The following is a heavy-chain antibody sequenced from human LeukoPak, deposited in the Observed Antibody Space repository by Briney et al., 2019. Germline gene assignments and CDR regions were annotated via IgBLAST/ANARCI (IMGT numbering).Heavy chain of an antibody. CDR2: INPNSGGT. Sequence: ASVKVSCKASGYTFTGYYMHWVRQAPGQGLEWMGWINPNSGGTNYAQKFQGRVTMTRDTSISTAYMELSRLRSDDTAVYYCARDFWSGYYFEGTYYYYYYMDVWGKGTTVTVSS. V-gene: IGHV1-2*02. CDR1: GYTFTGYY. D-gene: IGHD3-3*01. J-gene: IGHJ6*03. CDR3: ARDFWSGYYFEGTYYYYYYMDV.